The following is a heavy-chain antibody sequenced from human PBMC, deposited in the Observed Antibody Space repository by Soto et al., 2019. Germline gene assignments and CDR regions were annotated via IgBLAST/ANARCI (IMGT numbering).Heavy chain of an antibody. V-gene: IGHV2-5*02. CDR3: AHSREYYGSGSYYPGPYYFDY. D-gene: IGHD3-10*01. CDR1: GFSLSTSGVG. Sequence: SGPTLVHPTQPLTLTCTFSGFSLSTSGVGVGWIRQPPGKALEWLALIYWDDDKRYSPSQKSRPTITKDNSKNQVVLTMTNMDPVDTATYYCAHSREYYGSGSYYPGPYYFDYWGQGTLVTVSS. J-gene: IGHJ4*02. CDR2: IYWDDDK.